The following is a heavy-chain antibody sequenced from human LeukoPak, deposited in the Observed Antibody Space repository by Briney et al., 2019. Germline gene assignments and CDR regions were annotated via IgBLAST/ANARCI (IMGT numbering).Heavy chain of an antibody. J-gene: IGHJ5*02. CDR2: IKSKTDGGTT. CDR3: ARERGVSNWFDP. CDR1: GFTYSNAW. V-gene: IGHV3-15*01. Sequence: TSGGSLRLSCAASGFTYSNAWMSWVRQAPGKGLEWVGRIKSKTDGGTTDYAAPVKGRFTISRDDSKNTLYLQMNSLKTEDTAVYYCARERGVSNWFDPWGQGTLVTVSS. D-gene: IGHD5/OR15-5a*01.